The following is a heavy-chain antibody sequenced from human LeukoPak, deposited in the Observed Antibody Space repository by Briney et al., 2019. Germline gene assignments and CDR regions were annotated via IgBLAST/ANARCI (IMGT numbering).Heavy chain of an antibody. V-gene: IGHV4-31*03. CDR3: ASTMGARGLVFDY. Sequence: PSETLSLTCTVSGGSISSGGHYWSWIRQLPGKGLEWIGYIYYSGTTYYNPSLKSRATVSVDTSKNQFSLKLSSVTAADTAVYYCASTMGARGLVFDYWGQGTPVTVSS. J-gene: IGHJ4*02. D-gene: IGHD3/OR15-3a*01. CDR1: GGSISSGGHY. CDR2: IYYSGTT.